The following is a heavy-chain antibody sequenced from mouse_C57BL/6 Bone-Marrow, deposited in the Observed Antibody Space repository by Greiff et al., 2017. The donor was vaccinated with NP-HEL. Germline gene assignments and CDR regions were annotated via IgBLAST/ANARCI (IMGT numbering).Heavy chain of an antibody. CDR2: IYPSDSET. CDR1: GYAFSSSW. Sequence: QVQLQQSGPELVKPGASVKISCKASGYAFSSSWMNWVKQRPGQGLEWIGNIYPSDSETHYNQKFKDKATLTVDKSSSTAYMQLSSLTSEDSAVYYCARDYYGSSGWGQGTTLTVSS. J-gene: IGHJ2*01. CDR3: ARDYYGSSG. D-gene: IGHD1-1*01. V-gene: IGHV1-61*01.